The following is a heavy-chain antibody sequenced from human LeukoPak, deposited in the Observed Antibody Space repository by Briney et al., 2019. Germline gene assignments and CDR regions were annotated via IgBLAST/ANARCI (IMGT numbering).Heavy chain of an antibody. CDR1: GFTFSSYG. D-gene: IGHD3-22*01. CDR2: ISYDGSNK. V-gene: IGHV3-30*18. J-gene: IGHJ4*02. Sequence: GGSLRLSCAASGFTFSSYGMHGVRQAPGKGLEWVAVISYDGSNKYYADSVKGRFTISRDNSKNTLYLQMNSLRAEDTAVYSCAKDIESKGVYYYASSVDYWGQGTLVTVSS. CDR3: AKDIESKGVYYYASSVDY.